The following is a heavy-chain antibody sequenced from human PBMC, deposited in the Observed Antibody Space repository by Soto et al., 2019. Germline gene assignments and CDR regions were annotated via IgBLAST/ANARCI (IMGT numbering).Heavy chain of an antibody. D-gene: IGHD3-9*01. Sequence: GASVKVSCKASGYTFTSYGISWVRQAPGQGLEWMGWISAYNGNTNYAQKLQGRVTMTTDTSTSTAYMELRSLISDDTAVYYCARVDPPLYDILTGDAFDIWGQGTMVTVSS. V-gene: IGHV1-18*01. J-gene: IGHJ3*02. CDR2: ISAYNGNT. CDR1: GYTFTSYG. CDR3: ARVDPPLYDILTGDAFDI.